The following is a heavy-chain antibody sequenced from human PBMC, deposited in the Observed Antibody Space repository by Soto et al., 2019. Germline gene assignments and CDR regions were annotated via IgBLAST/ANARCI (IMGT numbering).Heavy chain of an antibody. CDR3: ARDFAYFDS. J-gene: IGHJ4*02. V-gene: IGHV4-61*01. CDR2: VYHTGRT. D-gene: IGHD3-3*01. Sequence: QVQLQESGPGLVKPSETLSLTCTVSGGSFKSGSYSWSWIRQPPGKVLEWLGYVYHTGRTSYNPSLKIRCSISMDTSENQFSLNLDSVTAAVTAVYFCARDFAYFDSWGQGTLVTVAA. CDR1: GGSFKSGSYS.